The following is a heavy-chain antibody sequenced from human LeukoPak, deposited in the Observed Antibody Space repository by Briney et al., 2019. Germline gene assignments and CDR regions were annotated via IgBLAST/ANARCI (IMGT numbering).Heavy chain of an antibody. D-gene: IGHD2-2*01. V-gene: IGHV3-30*04. CDR1: GFPLRSYA. CDR2: ISYDGSNK. CDR3: TRGRYRYCSSTTCYEGGGDC. Sequence: GGYLRLSGAAFGFPLRSYAMHWVRQAPGKGLEWVADISYDGSNKYYADSVKGRFTISRDNSKKTLSLQMNGLRAEDRAVFYGTRGRYRYCSSTTCYEGGGDCWGQGTLVTVSS. J-gene: IGHJ4*02.